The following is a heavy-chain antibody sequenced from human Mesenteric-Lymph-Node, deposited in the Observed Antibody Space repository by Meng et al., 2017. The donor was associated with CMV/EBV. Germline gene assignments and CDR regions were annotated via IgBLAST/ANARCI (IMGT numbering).Heavy chain of an antibody. Sequence: SETLSLTCTVSGDSISSSSYYWGWIRQPPGKGLEWIGTISYSGSTYYSPSLKSRVTISVDTSKNQFSLKLSSVTAADTAVYYCAREGPYYGDYLYFDYWGQGTLVTVSS. V-gene: IGHV4-39*07. D-gene: IGHD4-17*01. CDR1: GDSISSSSYY. J-gene: IGHJ4*02. CDR2: ISYSGST. CDR3: AREGPYYGDYLYFDY.